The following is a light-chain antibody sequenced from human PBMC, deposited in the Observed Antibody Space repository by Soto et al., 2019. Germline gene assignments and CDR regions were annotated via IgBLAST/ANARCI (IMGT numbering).Light chain of an antibody. J-gene: IGKJ1*01. CDR2: DAS. CDR1: LGIRND. Sequence: DLQMTQSPSSLSASVGDRVTITCRASLGIRNDLGWYQQKPGKPPKRVIYDASSLQSGVPPRFSGSGSGKAFTLTISSLHPEDFAAYYCLQDNSHPWMCGQGTKVQIK. CDR3: LQDNSHPWM. V-gene: IGKV1-17*01.